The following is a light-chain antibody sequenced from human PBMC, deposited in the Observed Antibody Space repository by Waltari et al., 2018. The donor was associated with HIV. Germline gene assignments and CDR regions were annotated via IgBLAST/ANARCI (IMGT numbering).Light chain of an antibody. Sequence: DLQMTQSPSSVSASVGDSVTITCRASQDIRNWLAWYQKKPGKAPELLIYAASRLQTGDPSRFSGSESGTEFTLTISSLQPEDFATYFCQQANTYLSLAFGGGTKVEI. CDR1: QDIRNW. CDR2: AAS. J-gene: IGKJ4*01. V-gene: IGKV1-12*02. CDR3: QQANTYLSLA.